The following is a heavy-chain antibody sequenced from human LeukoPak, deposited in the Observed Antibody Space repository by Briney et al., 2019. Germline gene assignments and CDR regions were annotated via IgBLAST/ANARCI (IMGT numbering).Heavy chain of an antibody. CDR3: VKEGEMGQNYYGSGRYYYYMDV. CDR1: GFTFDDFA. V-gene: IGHV3-9*01. D-gene: IGHD3-10*01. CDR2: INCNCGTI. J-gene: IGHJ6*03. Sequence: PGRSLRLSCAASGFTFDDFAMHWVRQAPGKGLEWVSGINCNCGTIAYAVSVKGRFTISRDDAKNSLYLQMNSLRADDTALYYCVKEGEMGQNYYGSGRYYYYMDVWGKGTMVTVSS.